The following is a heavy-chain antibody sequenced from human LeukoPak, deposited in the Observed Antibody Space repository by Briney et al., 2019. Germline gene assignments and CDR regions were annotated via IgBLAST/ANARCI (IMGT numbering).Heavy chain of an antibody. CDR3: ARRITMVRGVRDNWLDP. CDR1: GFTFSNAW. D-gene: IGHD3-10*01. V-gene: IGHV3-7*01. CDR2: IKQDGSEK. J-gene: IGHJ5*02. Sequence: GGSLRLSCAASGFTFSNAWMSWVRQAPGKGLEWVATIKQDGSEKYYVDSVKGRFTISRDKAKNSLYLQMNSLRAEDTAVYYCARRITMVRGVRDNWLDPWGQGTLVTVSS.